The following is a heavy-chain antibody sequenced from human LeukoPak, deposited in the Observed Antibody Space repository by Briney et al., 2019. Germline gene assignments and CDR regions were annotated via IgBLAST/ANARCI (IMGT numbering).Heavy chain of an antibody. D-gene: IGHD2-2*01. V-gene: IGHV3-15*01. Sequence: GGSLRLSCAASGFTFSNAWMSWVRQAPGKGLEWVGRIKSKTDGGTTDYAAPVKGRFTISRDDSKNTLYLQMNSLKTEDTAVYYCTTGRPVGIVPDAGDFHWGQGTLVTVSS. CDR3: TTGRPVGIVPDAGDFH. J-gene: IGHJ4*02. CDR1: GFTFSNAW. CDR2: IKSKTDGGTT.